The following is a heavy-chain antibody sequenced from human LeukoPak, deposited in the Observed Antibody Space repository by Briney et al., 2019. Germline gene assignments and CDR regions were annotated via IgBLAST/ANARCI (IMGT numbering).Heavy chain of an antibody. V-gene: IGHV4-34*01. Sequence: SETLSLTCAVYGGSLSNYYWSWIRQPPGKGLEWIGEINHSGSTKYNPSLKSRVTISVDMSKNQFSLKLRTVTAADTAVYYCARAQYYDSSGYYGYWGQGTLVTVSS. CDR2: INHSGST. J-gene: IGHJ4*02. CDR3: ARAQYYDSSGYYGY. CDR1: GGSLSNYY. D-gene: IGHD3-22*01.